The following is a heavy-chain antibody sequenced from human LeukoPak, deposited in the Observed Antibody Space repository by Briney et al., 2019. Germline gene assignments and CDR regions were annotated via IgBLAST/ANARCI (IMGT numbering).Heavy chain of an antibody. J-gene: IGHJ4*02. Sequence: SETLFLTCTVSDYYISSGYGYSWGWIRQPPGKGLEWIGNIYHSGITYYHHSSSSLNRRVTISIHTSKNQFSLSVHPLAAAYTAVYVCATLVSTRYYFDYWGQGTLVTVSS. CDR3: ATLVSTRYYFDY. CDR1: DYYISSGYGYS. V-gene: IGHV4-38-2*02. D-gene: IGHD5/OR15-5a*01. CDR2: IYHSGIT.